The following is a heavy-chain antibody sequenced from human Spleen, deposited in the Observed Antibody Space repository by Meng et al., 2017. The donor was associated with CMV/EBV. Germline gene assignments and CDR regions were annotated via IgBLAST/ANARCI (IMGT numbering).Heavy chain of an antibody. V-gene: IGHV1-46*02. CDR1: GGTFHNYG. CDR3: ARFSDGAVTTLDY. CDR2: INPSGGST. J-gene: IGHJ4*02. D-gene: IGHD4-17*01. Sequence: QVVRHWAGMKKLGSSVKVSCKASGGTFHNYGISWVRQAPGQGLEWMGIINPSGGSTSYAQKFQGRVTMTRDTSTSTVYMELSSLRSEDTAVYYCARFSDGAVTTLDYWGQGTLVTVSS.